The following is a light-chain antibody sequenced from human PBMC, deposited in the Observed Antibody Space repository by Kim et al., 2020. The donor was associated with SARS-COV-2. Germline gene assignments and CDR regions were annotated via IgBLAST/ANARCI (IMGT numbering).Light chain of an antibody. CDR2: LGS. V-gene: IGKV2-28*01. CDR1: QSLLHSNGYNY. CDR3: MQALQTPLT. Sequence: DIVMTQSPLPLPVTPGEPASISCRSSQSLLHSNGYNYLDWYLQKPGQSLQLLIYLGSNRASGVPDRFSGSGSGTDFTLKISRVEAEDVGVYYCMQALQTPLTFGGGTKVDIK. J-gene: IGKJ4*01.